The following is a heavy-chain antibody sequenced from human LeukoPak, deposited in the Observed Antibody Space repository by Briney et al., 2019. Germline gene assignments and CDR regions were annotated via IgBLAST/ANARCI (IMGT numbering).Heavy chain of an antibody. CDR2: IYHSGST. Sequence: PSETLSLTCTVSGGSISSGGYYWSWIRQPPGKGLEWIGYIYHSGSTYYNPSLKSRVTILVDTSKNQFSLKLSSVTAADTAVYYCASYYYDSSGYYDYWGQGTLVTVSS. CDR3: ASYYYDSSGYYDY. J-gene: IGHJ4*02. CDR1: GGSISSGGYY. V-gene: IGHV4-30-2*01. D-gene: IGHD3-22*01.